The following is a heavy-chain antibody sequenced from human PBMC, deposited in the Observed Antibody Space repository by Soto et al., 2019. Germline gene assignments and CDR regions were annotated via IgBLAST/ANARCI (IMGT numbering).Heavy chain of an antibody. CDR3: ARESEDLTSNFDY. V-gene: IGHV3-74*03. J-gene: IGHJ4*02. CDR1: GFTFGSYW. Sequence: GGSLRLSCAASGFTFGSYWMDWVRQAPGKGLEWVSRINGDGTRTTYADSVKGRFTVSRDNAKNSVYLDMNSLSAEDTAVYYCARESEDLTSNFDYWGQGTLVTVSS. CDR2: INGDGTRT.